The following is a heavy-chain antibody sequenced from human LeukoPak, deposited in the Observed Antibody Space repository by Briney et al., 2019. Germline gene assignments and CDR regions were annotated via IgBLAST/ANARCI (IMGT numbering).Heavy chain of an antibody. D-gene: IGHD4/OR15-4a*01. Sequence: GGSLRLSCAASGFTFSGYWMSWVRQAPGKGLEWVANIKHDGSEKYHVDSVKGRFTISRDNSQNSLYLQMNSLRPEDTAVCYCARGAGRDHPDYWGQGTLVTVSS. V-gene: IGHV3-7*01. CDR1: GFTFSGYW. J-gene: IGHJ4*02. CDR2: IKHDGSEK. CDR3: ARGAGRDHPDY.